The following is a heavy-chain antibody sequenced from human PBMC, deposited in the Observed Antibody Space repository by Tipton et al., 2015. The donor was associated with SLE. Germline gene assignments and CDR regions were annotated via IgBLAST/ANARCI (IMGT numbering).Heavy chain of an antibody. Sequence: TLSLTCTVSGGSISSHYWSWIRQPPGKGLEWIGYIYYSGHTNYNPSLKSRVTISVDTSKNQFSLKLSSVTAADTAVYYCARERYSGRFLEWLFSFDYCGQGTLVTVSS. D-gene: IGHD3-3*01. CDR3: ARERYSGRFLEWLFSFDY. J-gene: IGHJ4*02. CDR1: GGSISSHY. V-gene: IGHV4-59*11. CDR2: IYYSGHT.